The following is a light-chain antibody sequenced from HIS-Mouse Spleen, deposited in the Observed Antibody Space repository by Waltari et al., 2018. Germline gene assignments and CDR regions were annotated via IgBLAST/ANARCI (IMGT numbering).Light chain of an antibody. V-gene: IGLV6-57*02. J-gene: IGLJ2*01. CDR2: EDN. Sequence: NFMLTQPHPVSESPGKTATIASPGSRGSIARNSVQRYQQRPGSPPTTVTYEDNQRPPGVPDRFSGSIDSSSNSASLTISGLKTEDEADYSCQSYDSSNVVFGGGTKLTVL. CDR3: QSYDSSNVV. CDR1: RGSIARNS.